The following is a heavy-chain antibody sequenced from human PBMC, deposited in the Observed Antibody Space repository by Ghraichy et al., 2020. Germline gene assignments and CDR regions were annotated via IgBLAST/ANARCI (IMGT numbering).Heavy chain of an antibody. D-gene: IGHD2-15*01. Sequence: SETLSLTCTVSGGSISSSSYYWGWIRQPPGKGLEWIGSIYYSGSTYYNPSLKSRVPISVDKSKNQFSLKLSSVTAADTAVYYCARHEYCSGGSCYVLLYYGMDVWGQGTTVTVSS. V-gene: IGHV4-39*01. J-gene: IGHJ6*02. CDR1: GGSISSSSYY. CDR2: IYYSGST. CDR3: ARHEYCSGGSCYVLLYYGMDV.